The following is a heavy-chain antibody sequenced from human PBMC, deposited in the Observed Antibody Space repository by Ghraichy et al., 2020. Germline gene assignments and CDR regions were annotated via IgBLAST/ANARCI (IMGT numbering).Heavy chain of an antibody. J-gene: IGHJ6*03. CDR2: IIPIFGTA. CDR1: GGTFSSYA. Sequence: SVKVSCKASGGTFSSYAISWVRQAPGQGLEWMGGIIPIFGTANYAQKFQGRVTITADESTSTAYMELSSLRSEDTAVYYCGADLSENYYYYMDVWGKGTTVTVSS. CDR3: GADLSENYYYYMDV. V-gene: IGHV1-69*13.